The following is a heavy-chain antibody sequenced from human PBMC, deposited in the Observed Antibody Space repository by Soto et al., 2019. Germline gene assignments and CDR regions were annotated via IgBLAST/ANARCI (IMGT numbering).Heavy chain of an antibody. CDR1: GGSISSGGYY. CDR3: ARLYYYDSSGYLDY. J-gene: IGHJ4*02. CDR2: IYYSGST. Sequence: SETLSLTCTVSGGSISSGGYYWSWTRQHPGKGLEWIGYIYYSGSTYYNPSLKSRVTISVDTSKNQFSLKLSSVTAADTAVYYCARLYYYDSSGYLDYWGQGTLVTVSS. D-gene: IGHD3-22*01. V-gene: IGHV4-31*03.